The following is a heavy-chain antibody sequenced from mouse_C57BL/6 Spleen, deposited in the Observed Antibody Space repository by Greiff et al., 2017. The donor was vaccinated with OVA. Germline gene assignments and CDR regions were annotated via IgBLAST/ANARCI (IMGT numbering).Heavy chain of an antibody. CDR3: ARTEGDGYYLYYAMDY. Sequence: QVQLQQPGTELVKPGASVKLSCKASGYTFTSYWMHWVKQRPGQGLEWIGNINPSNGGTNYNEKFKSKATLTVDKSSSTAYMQLSSLTSEDSAVYYCARTEGDGYYLYYAMDYWGQGTSVTVSS. CDR1: GYTFTSYW. CDR2: INPSNGGT. D-gene: IGHD2-3*01. J-gene: IGHJ4*01. V-gene: IGHV1-53*01.